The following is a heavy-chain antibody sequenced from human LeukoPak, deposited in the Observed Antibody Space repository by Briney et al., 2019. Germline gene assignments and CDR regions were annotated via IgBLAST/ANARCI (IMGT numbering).Heavy chain of an antibody. CDR1: GYTFTSYY. J-gene: IGHJ4*02. Sequence: GASVKVSCKASGYTFTSYYMHWVRQAPGQGLEWMGWINPNSGATNYAQNFQGRVTMTRDTSVSTGYMELRRLTSDDTAVYYCARGLINGHDFDYWGQGTLVTVSS. V-gene: IGHV1-2*02. CDR3: ARGLINGHDFDY. D-gene: IGHD5-12*01. CDR2: INPNSGAT.